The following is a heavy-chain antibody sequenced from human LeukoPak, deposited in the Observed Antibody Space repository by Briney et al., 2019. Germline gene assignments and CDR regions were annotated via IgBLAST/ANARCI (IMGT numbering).Heavy chain of an antibody. J-gene: IGHJ6*04. V-gene: IGHV4-59*01. CDR3: ARDGGSGIAAAGTASGYYYGIDV. CDR1: GGSISSYY. D-gene: IGHD6-13*01. Sequence: PSETLSLTCSVSGGSISSYYWSWIRQPPGKGLEWIGCIYFSGSSKYNPSLKSRVTISVDTSKNQLSLRLSSVTAAATAVYYCARDGGSGIAAAGTASGYYYGIDVWGKGTTVTVSP. CDR2: IYFSGSS.